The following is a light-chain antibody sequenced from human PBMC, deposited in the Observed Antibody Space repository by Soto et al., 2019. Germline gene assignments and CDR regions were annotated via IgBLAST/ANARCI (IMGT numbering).Light chain of an antibody. V-gene: IGLV1-44*01. J-gene: IGLJ1*01. CDR2: SNN. Sequence: QAVVTQPPSASGTPGQRVTISCSGSSSNIGSNTVNWYQQIPGTAPKLLIYSNNQRPSGVPDRFSGSKSGTSASLAISGLQSEDEADYYCAAWDDSLNGFYVFGTGTKVTVL. CDR1: SSNIGSNT. CDR3: AAWDDSLNGFYV.